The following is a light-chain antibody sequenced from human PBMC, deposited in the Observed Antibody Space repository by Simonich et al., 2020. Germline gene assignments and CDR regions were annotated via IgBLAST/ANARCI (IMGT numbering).Light chain of an antibody. J-gene: IGKJ1*01. CDR2: WAS. CDR1: QCVLYSSNNKNY. V-gene: IGKV4-1*01. CDR3: QQYYSTPRT. Sequence: DIVMTQSPDSLAVSLGERATINCKSSQCVLYSSNNKNYLAWYQQKPRQPPKLLIYWASTRESGVPDRFSGSGSGTDFTLTISSLQAEDVAVYYCQQYYSTPRTFGQGTKVEIK.